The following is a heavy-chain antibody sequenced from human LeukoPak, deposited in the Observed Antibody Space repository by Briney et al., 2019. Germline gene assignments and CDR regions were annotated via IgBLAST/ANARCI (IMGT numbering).Heavy chain of an antibody. CDR1: GFTFSSYG. Sequence: PGGSLRLSCAASGFTFSSYGMHWVRQAPGKGLEWVAFIRYDGSNKYYADSVKGRFTISRDNSKNTLYLQMNSLRAEDTAVYYCAKDSYSSSWYDGYYYYMDVWGKGTTVTISS. D-gene: IGHD6-13*01. J-gene: IGHJ6*03. CDR2: IRYDGSNK. CDR3: AKDSYSSSWYDGYYYYMDV. V-gene: IGHV3-30*02.